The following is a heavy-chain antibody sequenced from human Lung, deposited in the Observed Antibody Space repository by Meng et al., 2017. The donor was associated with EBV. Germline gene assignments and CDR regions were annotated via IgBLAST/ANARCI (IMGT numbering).Heavy chain of an antibody. J-gene: IGHJ3*02. Sequence: QVLEHQLGPGPLQPSDTLSSACAVQGGSFTDFDWSWIRQYPVKGLEWIGEINHSGTTNYNPSFESRVTISVVPSKKQFSLKVSSVTAADAAVYYCARGRYWAFEIWDQGTMVTVSS. CDR2: INHSGTT. V-gene: IGHV4-34*01. CDR3: ARGRYWAFEI. CDR1: GGSFTDFD. D-gene: IGHD2-8*02.